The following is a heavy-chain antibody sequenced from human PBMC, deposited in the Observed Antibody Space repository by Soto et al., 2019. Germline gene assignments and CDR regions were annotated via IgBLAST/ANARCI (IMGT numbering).Heavy chain of an antibody. D-gene: IGHD2-2*01. CDR2: IYYSGST. Sequence: QLQLQESGPGLVKPSETLSLTCTVSGGSISSSSYYWGWIRQPPGKGLEWIGSIYYSGSTYYNPSLKSRVTISVDTSKNQFSLKLSSVTAADPAVYYCARHRRDIVVVPVAGGMDVWGQGTTVTVSS. CDR3: ARHRRDIVVVPVAGGMDV. CDR1: GGSISSSSYY. J-gene: IGHJ6*02. V-gene: IGHV4-39*01.